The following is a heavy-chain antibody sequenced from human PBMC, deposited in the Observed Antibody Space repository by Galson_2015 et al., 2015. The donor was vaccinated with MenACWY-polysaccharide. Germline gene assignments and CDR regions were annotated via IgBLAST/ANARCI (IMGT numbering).Heavy chain of an antibody. V-gene: IGHV3-74*01. D-gene: IGHD5-12*01. CDR2: IKSDGSST. Sequence: LSCAASGFTFSTYWMHWVRQAPGKGLVWVSRIKSDGSSTNYADSVKGRFTISRDNAKNTLYLQMNSLRAEDTALYYCARGYSAYDWGQETLVTVSA. J-gene: IGHJ4*02. CDR3: ARGYSAYD. CDR1: GFTFSTYW.